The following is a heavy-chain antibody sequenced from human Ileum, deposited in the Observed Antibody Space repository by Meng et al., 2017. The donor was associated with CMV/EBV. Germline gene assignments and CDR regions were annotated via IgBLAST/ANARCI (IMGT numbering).Heavy chain of an antibody. CDR2: ISSSSSYI. D-gene: IGHD6-13*01. V-gene: IGHV3-21*01. Sequence: GEALKISCAASGFTFSSSSMNWVRQAPGKGLEWVSSISSSSSYIYYADSLKGRFTISRDNAKNSLYLQMNSLRAEDTAVYYCGRGSSSLLGWGQGIRV. CDR3: GRGSSSLLG. CDR1: GFTFSSSS. J-gene: IGHJ4*02.